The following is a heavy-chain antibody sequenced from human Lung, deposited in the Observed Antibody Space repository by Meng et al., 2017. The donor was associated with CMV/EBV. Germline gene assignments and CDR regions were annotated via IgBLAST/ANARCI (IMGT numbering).Heavy chain of an antibody. CDR1: EFXFSSYG. CDR2: ISSSGTTI. CDR3: AREIYHYDSSGYYYPTSNAFDI. D-gene: IGHD3-22*01. J-gene: IGHJ3*02. Sequence: GGSXRLXCAASEFXFSSYGMNWVRQAPGKGLEWVSYISSSGTTIYYADSVKGRFTISRDNAKNSLYLQMNSLRAEDTAVYYCAREIYHYDSSGYYYPTSNAFDIXGQGXMVTVSS. V-gene: IGHV3-48*03.